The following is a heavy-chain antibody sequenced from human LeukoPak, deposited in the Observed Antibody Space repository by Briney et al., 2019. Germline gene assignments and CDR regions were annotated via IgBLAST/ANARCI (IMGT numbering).Heavy chain of an antibody. CDR2: INHSGST. J-gene: IGHJ4*02. V-gene: IGHV4-39*07. CDR3: AREDGLRSPLQQWLAGDFDY. Sequence: KPSETLSLTCTVSGGSISSSSYYWGWIRQPPGKGLEWIGEINHSGSTNYNPSLKSRVTISVDASKNQFSLKLSSVTAADTAVYYCAREDGLRSPLQQWLAGDFDYWGQGTLVTVSS. D-gene: IGHD6-19*01. CDR1: GGSISSSSYY.